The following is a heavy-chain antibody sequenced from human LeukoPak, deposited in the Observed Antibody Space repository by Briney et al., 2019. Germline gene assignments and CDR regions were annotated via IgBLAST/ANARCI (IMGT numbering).Heavy chain of an antibody. J-gene: IGHJ4*02. D-gene: IGHD5-12*01. CDR1: GYTFTGYY. CDR3: AREEEIVATGSEFDY. Sequence: GASVKVSCKASGYTFTGYYMHWVRQAPGQGLEWMGWINPNSGGTNYAQKFQGRVTMTRDTSISTAYMELSRLRSDDTAVYYCAREEEIVATGSEFDYWGQGTLVTVSS. V-gene: IGHV1-2*02. CDR2: INPNSGGT.